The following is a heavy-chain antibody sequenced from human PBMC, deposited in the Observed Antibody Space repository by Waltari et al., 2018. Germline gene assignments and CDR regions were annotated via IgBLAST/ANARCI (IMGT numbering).Heavy chain of an antibody. CDR3: AKFLLPHCSGGSCQNFDY. Sequence: EVQLLESGGGLVQPGGSLRLSCAASGFTFSSYAMSWVRQAPGKGLEWVSVIYSGGSSTYYADSVKGRFTISRDNSKNTLYLQMNSLRAEDTAVYYCAKFLLPHCSGGSCQNFDYWGQGTLVTVSS. CDR2: IYSGGSST. J-gene: IGHJ4*02. CDR1: GFTFSSYA. V-gene: IGHV3-23*03. D-gene: IGHD2-15*01.